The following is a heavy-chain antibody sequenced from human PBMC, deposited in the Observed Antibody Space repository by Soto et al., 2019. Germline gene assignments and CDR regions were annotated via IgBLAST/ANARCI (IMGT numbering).Heavy chain of an antibody. D-gene: IGHD4-17*01. CDR2: IYESGST. Sequence: QLQLQESGSGLVKPSQTLSLTCAVSGGSISSGGYSWSWIRQPPGKGLEWIGYIYESGSTYYNPSLKSRDTISVDRSKNQFSLKLSSVTAADTAVYYCARAHYGDYGYGMDVWGQGTTVTVPS. CDR1: GGSISSGGYS. J-gene: IGHJ6*02. CDR3: ARAHYGDYGYGMDV. V-gene: IGHV4-30-2*01.